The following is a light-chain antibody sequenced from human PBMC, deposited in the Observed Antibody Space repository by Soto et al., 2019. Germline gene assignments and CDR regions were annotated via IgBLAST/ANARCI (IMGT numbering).Light chain of an antibody. Sequence: EVVLTQSPVTLSLSPGERATLSCRASQSFRGLLAWYQQKPGQAPRLLIYGGSSRATGIPVRFSGSGSETDFTLTITRLEPEDFAVYYCQQYGSSPITFGQGTRLEIK. CDR2: GGS. V-gene: IGKV3-20*01. CDR1: QSFRGL. J-gene: IGKJ5*01. CDR3: QQYGSSPIT.